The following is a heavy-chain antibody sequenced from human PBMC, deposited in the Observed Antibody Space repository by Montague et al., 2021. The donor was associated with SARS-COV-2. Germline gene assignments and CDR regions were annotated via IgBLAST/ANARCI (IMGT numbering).Heavy chain of an antibody. D-gene: IGHD1-26*01. CDR2: VYYSRSS. CDR1: GDSVSHDF. V-gene: IGHV4-59*02. Sequence: SETLSLTCTVSGDSVSHDFWTWIRQPPGKGLEWIGYVYYSRSSSYNPSLRGRGSIAVDTSKNQFSLRLSTVTAADTAIYYCVRDPAPSGSGTFYDYWGQGTLVAVSS. J-gene: IGHJ4*02. CDR3: VRDPAPSGSGTFYDY.